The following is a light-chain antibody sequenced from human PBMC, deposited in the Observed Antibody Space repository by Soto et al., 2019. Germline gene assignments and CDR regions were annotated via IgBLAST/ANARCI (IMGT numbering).Light chain of an antibody. CDR2: DAS. Sequence: DIQMTQSPSTLSASVGGRVTITCLASQSISSWLAWYQQKPGKAPKLLIYDASSLESGVPSRFSGSGSGTEFTLTISSLQPDDFATYYCQQYNSYSWTFGQGTKVDIK. CDR1: QSISSW. CDR3: QQYNSYSWT. J-gene: IGKJ1*01. V-gene: IGKV1-5*01.